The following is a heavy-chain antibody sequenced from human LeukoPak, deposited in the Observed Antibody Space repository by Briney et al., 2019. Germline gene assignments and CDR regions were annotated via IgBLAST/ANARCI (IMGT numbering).Heavy chain of an antibody. CDR3: ARDQLWFGELYGMDV. CDR1: GYTFTSYA. Sequence: ASVKVSCKASGYTFTSYAMHWVRQAPGQRLEWMGWINAGNGNTKYSQKFQGRVTITRDTSASTAYMKLSSLRSEDTAVYYCARDQLWFGELYGMDVWGQGTTVTVSS. V-gene: IGHV1-3*01. D-gene: IGHD3-10*01. J-gene: IGHJ6*02. CDR2: INAGNGNT.